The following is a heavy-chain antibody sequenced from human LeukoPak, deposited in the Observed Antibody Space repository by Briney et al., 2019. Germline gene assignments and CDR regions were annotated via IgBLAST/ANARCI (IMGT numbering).Heavy chain of an antibody. CDR3: ARQGRELLVNYYYYMDV. J-gene: IGHJ6*03. Sequence: AGESLKISCKGPGYSFTSYWIGWVRQMPGKGLEWMGIIYPGDSDTRYSPSFQGQVTISADKSISTAYLQWSSLKASDTAMYYCARQGRELLVNYYYYMDVWGKGTTVTVSS. D-gene: IGHD1-26*01. V-gene: IGHV5-51*01. CDR2: IYPGDSDT. CDR1: GYSFTSYW.